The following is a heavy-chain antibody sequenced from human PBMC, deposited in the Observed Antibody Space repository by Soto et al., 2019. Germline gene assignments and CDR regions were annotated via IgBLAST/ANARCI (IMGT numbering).Heavy chain of an antibody. V-gene: IGHV5-51*01. D-gene: IGHD3-10*01. CDR3: ARHEGYYGSPAAGLFDY. J-gene: IGHJ4*02. CDR2: IYPGDSDT. Sequence: GESLKISCKGSGYSFTSYWIGWVRHMPGKGLEWMGIIYPGDSDTRYSPSFQGQVTISADKSISTAYLQWSSLKASDTAMYYCARHEGYYGSPAAGLFDYWGQGTLVTISS. CDR1: GYSFTSYW.